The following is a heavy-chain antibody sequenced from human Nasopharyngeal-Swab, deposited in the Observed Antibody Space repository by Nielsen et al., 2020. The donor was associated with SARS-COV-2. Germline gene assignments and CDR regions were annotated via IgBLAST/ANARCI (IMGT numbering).Heavy chain of an antibody. CDR2: INHSGST. V-gene: IGHV4-34*01. D-gene: IGHD3-22*01. CDR1: GGSFSGYY. CDR3: ARHYYDSSGYYQRWYFDL. Sequence: SETLSLTYAVYGGSFSGYYWSWIRQPPGKGLEWIGEINHSGSTNYNPSLKSRVTISVDTSKNQFSLKLSSVTAADTAVYYCARHYYDSSGYYQRWYFDLWGRGTLVTVSS. J-gene: IGHJ2*01.